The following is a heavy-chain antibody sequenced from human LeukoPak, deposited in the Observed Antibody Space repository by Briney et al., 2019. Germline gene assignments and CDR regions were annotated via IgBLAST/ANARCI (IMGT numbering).Heavy chain of an antibody. CDR2: IYHRGST. Sequence: SETLSLTCAVSGGSISSGDWWTWVRQPPGKGLEWIGEIYHRGSTNYNPSLKSRVTMSVDKSKNQFSLKLSSVTAADTAVFYCARRNYYDSTGYFAYWGQGTLVAVSS. D-gene: IGHD3-22*01. J-gene: IGHJ4*02. V-gene: IGHV4-4*02. CDR3: ARRNYYDSTGYFAY. CDR1: GGSISSGDW.